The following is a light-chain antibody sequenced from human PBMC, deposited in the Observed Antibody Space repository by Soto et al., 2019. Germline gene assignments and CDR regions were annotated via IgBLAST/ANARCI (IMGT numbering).Light chain of an antibody. CDR1: SSDVGGYNY. CDR2: EVY. V-gene: IGLV2-8*01. Sequence: QSVLTQPPSASGSPGQSVTISCTGTSSDVGGYNYVSWYQQHPGKAPKLIIYEVYKRPSGVPDRSSGSKSGNTAALTVSWLQAEDEADYYCSSYVGTNSYVFGTGTKLTVL. CDR3: SSYVGTNSYV. J-gene: IGLJ1*01.